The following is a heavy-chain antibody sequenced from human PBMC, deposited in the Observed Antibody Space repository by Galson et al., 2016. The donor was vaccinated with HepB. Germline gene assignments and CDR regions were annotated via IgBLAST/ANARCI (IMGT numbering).Heavy chain of an antibody. V-gene: IGHV3-15*01. D-gene: IGHD3-10*01. J-gene: IGHJ5*02. Sequence: RQAPGKGLEWVGRIYSKADGGTIDYAAPVKGRFIISRDDSQNTLYLQMNSLRTEDTAIYYCTVGSYFYGSASMDPWGQGTLVTVSS. CDR3: TVGSYFYGSASMDP. CDR2: IYSKADGGTI.